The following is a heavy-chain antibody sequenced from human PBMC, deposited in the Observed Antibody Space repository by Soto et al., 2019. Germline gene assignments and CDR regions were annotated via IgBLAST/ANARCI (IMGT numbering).Heavy chain of an antibody. D-gene: IGHD6-6*01. Sequence: LSLTCAVSGDSISRGGYSWTWIRQPPGKALKWIGNIYDSGSTSYNPSLKSRVTISVDTPKNQFSLRLTSVTAADTAVYFCARGSSSYYDYGMDVWGQGTTVTVSS. CDR1: GDSISRGGYS. CDR2: IYDSGST. CDR3: ARGSSSYYDYGMDV. J-gene: IGHJ6*02. V-gene: IGHV4-30-2*01.